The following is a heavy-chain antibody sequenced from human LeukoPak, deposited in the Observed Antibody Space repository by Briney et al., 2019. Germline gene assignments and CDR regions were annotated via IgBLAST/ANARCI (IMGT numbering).Heavy chain of an antibody. CDR1: GFTFSSYS. CDR3: AREPGAAADAFDI. V-gene: IGHV3-21*01. D-gene: IGHD2-15*01. Sequence: PGGSLRLSCAASGFTFSSYSMNWVRRAPGKGLEWVSSISSSSSYIYYADSVKGRFTISRDNAKNSLYLQMNSLRAEDTAVYYCAREPGAAADAFDIWGQGTMVTVSS. CDR2: ISSSSSYI. J-gene: IGHJ3*02.